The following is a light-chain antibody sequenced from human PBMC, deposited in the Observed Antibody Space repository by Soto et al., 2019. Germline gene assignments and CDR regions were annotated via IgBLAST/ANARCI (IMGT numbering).Light chain of an antibody. CDR2: GAS. CDR1: QSVSSN. CDR3: RQDNNRPPYT. J-gene: IGKJ2*01. Sequence: EIVMTQSPATLSVSPGERATLSCRASQSVSSNLAWYQQKPGQAPRLLIYGASTRATAIPASFSRSQSGTQITLTISSLQSEVFAVYCCRQDNNRPPYTFGQGPKLESK. V-gene: IGKV3-15*01.